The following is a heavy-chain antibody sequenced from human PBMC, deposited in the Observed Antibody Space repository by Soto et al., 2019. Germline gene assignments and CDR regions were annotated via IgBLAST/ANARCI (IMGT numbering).Heavy chain of an antibody. CDR2: IHYNGNT. J-gene: IGHJ4*02. D-gene: IGHD3-22*01. V-gene: IGHV4-59*12. Sequence: SETLSLTCTVSGDSISSYSWSWIRQPPGKGLEWIGNIHYNGNTKYSPSLKSRVTMSVDTSKNHFSLKLISVTAADTAVYYCARVRREYDSSGPVDYWGQGTLVTVSS. CDR3: ARVRREYDSSGPVDY. CDR1: GDSISSYS.